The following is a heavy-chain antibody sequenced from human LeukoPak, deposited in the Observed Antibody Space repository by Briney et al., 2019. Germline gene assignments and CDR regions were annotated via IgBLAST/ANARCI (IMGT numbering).Heavy chain of an antibody. CDR1: GGSFSGYY. V-gene: IGHV4-34*01. CDR2: INHSGST. J-gene: IGHJ5*02. CDR3: ARRPIVVVPAVRRPYNWFDP. Sequence: SETLSLTCAVYGGSFSGYYWSWIRQPPGKGQEWIGEINHSGSTNYNPSLKSRVTISVDTSKNQFSLKLSSVTAADTAVYYCARRPIVVVPAVRRPYNWFDPWGQGTLVTVSS. D-gene: IGHD2-2*01.